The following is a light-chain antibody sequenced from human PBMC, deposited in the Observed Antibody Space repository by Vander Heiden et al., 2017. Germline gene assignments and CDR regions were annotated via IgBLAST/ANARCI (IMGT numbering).Light chain of an antibody. V-gene: IGLV1-36*01. Sequence: QSVLTQPPSVSDAPRPRVTLFCSGSSSNIGNNAVNWYQQLPGKAPKLLIYYDDLLPSGVADRFSGSKSGTAASLAISGRQSEDEADYYCAAWDDSLNGPVFGGGTKLTVL. CDR1: SSNIGNNA. J-gene: IGLJ2*01. CDR2: YDD. CDR3: AAWDDSLNGPV.